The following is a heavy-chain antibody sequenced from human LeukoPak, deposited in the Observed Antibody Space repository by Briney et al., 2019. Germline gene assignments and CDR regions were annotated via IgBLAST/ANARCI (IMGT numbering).Heavy chain of an antibody. CDR2: IWYDGSNK. Sequence: PGRPLTLSCAASGFTFSSYGMHWLRQAPGKALEWVAVIWYDGSNKYYADSVKGRFTISRDNAKNTLYLQMKSLRDEDTSVYYCARDFSPSMFYYWGQGTLVTVTS. J-gene: IGHJ4*02. D-gene: IGHD2/OR15-2a*01. CDR3: ARDFSPSMFYY. CDR1: GFTFSSYG. V-gene: IGHV3-33*01.